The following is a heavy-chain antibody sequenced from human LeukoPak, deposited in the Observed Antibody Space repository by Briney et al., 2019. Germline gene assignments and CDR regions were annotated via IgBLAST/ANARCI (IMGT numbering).Heavy chain of an antibody. V-gene: IGHV1-18*01. CDR2: ISAYNGNT. J-gene: IGHJ4*02. CDR3: ARGRDSSSWFPADY. CDR1: GYTFTSYG. Sequence: GASVKVSCKASGYTFTSYGISWVRRAPGQGLEWMGWISAYNGNTNYAQKLQGRVTMTTDTSTSTAYMELRSLRSEDTAVYYCARGRDSSSWFPADYWGQGTLVTVSS. D-gene: IGHD6-13*01.